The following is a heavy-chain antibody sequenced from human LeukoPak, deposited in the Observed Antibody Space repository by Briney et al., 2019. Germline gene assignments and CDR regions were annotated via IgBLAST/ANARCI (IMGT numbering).Heavy chain of an antibody. J-gene: IGHJ4*02. CDR2: INSKTDGGTT. Sequence: GGSLILSCCASGFTFSNAWMSWVRQAPGKGLVWVVCINSKTDGGTTDYAAPVKGRFTISRDDSKNTLYLQMNSLKTEDTAVYYCTKILEPGDDDGFDYWGQGTLVTVSS. D-gene: IGHD4-17*01. CDR1: GFTFSNAW. V-gene: IGHV3-15*01. CDR3: TKILEPGDDDGFDY.